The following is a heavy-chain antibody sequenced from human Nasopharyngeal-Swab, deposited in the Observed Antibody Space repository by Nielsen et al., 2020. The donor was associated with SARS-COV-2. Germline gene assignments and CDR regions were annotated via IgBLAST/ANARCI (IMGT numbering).Heavy chain of an antibody. CDR3: ASTGPGVVVAATTFDY. Sequence: WVRQAPGQGLKWMGGIIPIFGTANYAQKFQGRVTITADESTSTAYMELSSLRSEDTAVYYCASTGPGVVVAATTFDYWGQGTLVTVSS. CDR2: IIPIFGTA. D-gene: IGHD2-15*01. V-gene: IGHV1-69*01. J-gene: IGHJ4*02.